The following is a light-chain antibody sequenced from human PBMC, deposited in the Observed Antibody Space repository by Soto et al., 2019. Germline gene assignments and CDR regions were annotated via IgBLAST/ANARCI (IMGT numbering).Light chain of an antibody. V-gene: IGKV3-15*01. CDR3: QQYETWPRT. J-gene: IGKJ2*01. Sequence: TVMTQSPATLSVSPGGTATLSCRSSQNVHINLAWYQQKPGQAPTLLIYGVSARAPGVPARFSGTGSGTEFTLTIRNLQSEDFGIYYCQQYETWPRTFGQGTK. CDR1: QNVHIN. CDR2: GVS.